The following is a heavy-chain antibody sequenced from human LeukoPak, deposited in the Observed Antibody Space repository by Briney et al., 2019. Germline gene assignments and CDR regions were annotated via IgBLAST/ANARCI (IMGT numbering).Heavy chain of an antibody. D-gene: IGHD3-9*01. CDR1: GFTFSSYW. J-gene: IGHJ4*02. V-gene: IGHV3-7*01. CDR3: ARAAYFDWLFHFDY. CDR2: IKQDGSEK. Sequence: PGGSLRLSCAASGFTFSSYWMSWVRQAPGKGLEWVANIKQDGSEKYYVDSVKGRFTISRDNAKNSLYLQMNSLRAEDTAVYYCARAAYFDWLFHFDYWGQGTLVTVSS.